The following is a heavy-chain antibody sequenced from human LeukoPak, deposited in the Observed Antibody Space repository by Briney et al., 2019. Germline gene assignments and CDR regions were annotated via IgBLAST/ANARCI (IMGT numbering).Heavy chain of an antibody. D-gene: IGHD1-26*01. CDR3: AKRGSSGSYFFDY. CDR2: ISGSGGST. V-gene: IGHV3-23*01. J-gene: IGHJ4*02. CDR1: GFTFSTYA. Sequence: GGSLRLSCAASGFTFSTYAMSWVRQAPGKGLEWVSSISGSGGSTSYADSVKGRFTISRDNAKNSLYLQMNSLRAEDTAVYYCAKRGSSGSYFFDYWGQGTLVTVSS.